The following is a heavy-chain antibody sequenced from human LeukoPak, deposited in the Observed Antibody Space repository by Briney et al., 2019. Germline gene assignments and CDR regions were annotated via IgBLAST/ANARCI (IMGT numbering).Heavy chain of an antibody. J-gene: IGHJ4*02. CDR3: ARESSLIAVAEDDY. V-gene: IGHV3-23*01. Sequence: PGGSLRLSCAASGFTFSSYAMSWVRQAPGKGLEWVSAISGSGGSTYYADSVKGRFTISRDNSKNSLYLQMNSLRAEDTAVYYCARESSLIAVAEDDYWGQGTLVTVSS. CDR1: GFTFSSYA. CDR2: ISGSGGST. D-gene: IGHD6-19*01.